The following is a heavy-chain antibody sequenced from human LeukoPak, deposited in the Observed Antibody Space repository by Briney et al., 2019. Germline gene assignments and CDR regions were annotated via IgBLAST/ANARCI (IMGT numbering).Heavy chain of an antibody. Sequence: SEALSLTCTVSGGSISSGSYYWSWIRQPAGKGLEWIGRIYTSGSTNYNPSLKSRVTISVDTSKNQFSLKLSSVTAADTAVYYCARDRWFGEPAGWFDPWGQGTLVTVSS. J-gene: IGHJ5*02. D-gene: IGHD3-10*01. V-gene: IGHV4-61*02. CDR3: ARDRWFGEPAGWFDP. CDR2: IYTSGST. CDR1: GGSISSGSYY.